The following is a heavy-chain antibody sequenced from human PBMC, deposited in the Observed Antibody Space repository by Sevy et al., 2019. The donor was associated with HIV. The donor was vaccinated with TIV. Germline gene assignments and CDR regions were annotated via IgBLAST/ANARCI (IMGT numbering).Heavy chain of an antibody. J-gene: IGHJ5*02. D-gene: IGHD6-13*01. Sequence: ETLSLTCAVYGGSFSGYYWSWIRQPPGKGLEWIGEINHSGSTNYNPSLKSRVTISVDTSKNQFSLKLSSVTAADTAGYYCARYSSSWYENWFDPWGQGTLVTVSS. CDR3: ARYSSSWYENWFDP. V-gene: IGHV4-34*01. CDR2: INHSGST. CDR1: GGSFSGYY.